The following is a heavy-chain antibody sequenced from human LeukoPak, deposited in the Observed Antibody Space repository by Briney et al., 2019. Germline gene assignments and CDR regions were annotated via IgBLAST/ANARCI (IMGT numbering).Heavy chain of an antibody. Sequence: PVKLSCKVSGYTLTELSMHWVRQAPGKGLEWMGGLDPQDEQTLYAQKFQGRVTMTDDTSTDTAYMELISLRSEDTAVYYCASYPRPGVVAHYYCYYMDVWGKGTTVTVSS. D-gene: IGHD3-16*02. CDR2: LDPQDEQT. V-gene: IGHV1-24*01. CDR1: GYTLTELS. J-gene: IGHJ6*03. CDR3: ASYPRPGVVAHYYCYYMDV.